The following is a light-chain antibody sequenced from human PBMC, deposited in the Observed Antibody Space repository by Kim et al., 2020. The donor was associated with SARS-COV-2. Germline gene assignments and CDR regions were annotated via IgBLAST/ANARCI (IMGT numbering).Light chain of an antibody. CDR3: FSYAGSFTLV. Sequence: QSALTQPRSVSGSPGQSVTISCTGTSSDVGGYNYVSWYQQHPGKAPKLMIYDVTHRHSGVPDRFSGSKSGNTASLTISGLQAEDEADYFCFSYAGSFTLVFGGGTQLTVL. CDR1: SSDVGGYNY. J-gene: IGLJ2*01. CDR2: DVT. V-gene: IGLV2-11*01.